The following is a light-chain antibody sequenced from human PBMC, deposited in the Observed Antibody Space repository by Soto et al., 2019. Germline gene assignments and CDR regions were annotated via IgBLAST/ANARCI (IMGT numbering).Light chain of an antibody. Sequence: EIVLTQSPGTLSLSPGERATLSCRASQSVGSSHLAWYQQKPGQAPRLLIYGASSRATGIPDRFSGSGSGTDFTLTISRLEPEDFAVYYCQQYGSSPLYTFGQGTKLEIK. CDR1: QSVGSSH. V-gene: IGKV3-20*01. CDR3: QQYGSSPLYT. CDR2: GAS. J-gene: IGKJ2*01.